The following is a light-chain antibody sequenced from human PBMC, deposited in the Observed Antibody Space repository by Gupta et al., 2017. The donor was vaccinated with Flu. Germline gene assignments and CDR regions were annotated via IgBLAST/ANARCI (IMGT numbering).Light chain of an antibody. CDR1: QSISSW. CDR3: QQYNSYSRA. J-gene: IGKJ1*01. Sequence: PSTLSASVGDRVTITCRASQSISSWLAWYQQKPGKAPKLLIYKASSLESGVPSRFSGSGSGTEFTLTISSLQPDDFATYYCQQYNSYSRAFGQGTKVEIK. V-gene: IGKV1-5*03. CDR2: KAS.